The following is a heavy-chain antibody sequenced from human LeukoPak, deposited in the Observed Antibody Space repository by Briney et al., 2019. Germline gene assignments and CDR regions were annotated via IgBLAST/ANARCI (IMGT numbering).Heavy chain of an antibody. CDR3: AREGTDSSGFDYGGVGY. J-gene: IGHJ4*02. CDR2: IKEDGSQK. V-gene: IGHV3-7*01. CDR1: GFTFSKYW. D-gene: IGHD3-22*01. Sequence: GGSLRLSCAASGFTFSKYWVSWVRQAPGKGLEWVANIKEDGSQKYYVDSVKGRFTISRDNAKNSLYLQMNSLRAEDTSVYYCAREGTDSSGFDYGGVGYWGQGTLVTASS.